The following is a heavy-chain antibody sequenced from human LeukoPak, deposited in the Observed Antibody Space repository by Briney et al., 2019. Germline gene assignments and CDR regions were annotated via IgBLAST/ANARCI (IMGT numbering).Heavy chain of an antibody. CDR3: TRDGGENGKTAFDI. Sequence: AGGSLRLSCAASGFTFSDYILGWVRQAPGKGLQWVGRIRRRANSYTTEYAASVKDRFIISRDDSKNSLYLHMNSLKTEDTAVYHCTRDGGENGKTAFDIWGQGTSVTVS. J-gene: IGHJ3*02. V-gene: IGHV3-72*01. CDR2: IRRRANSYTT. CDR1: GFTFSDYI. D-gene: IGHD3-16*01.